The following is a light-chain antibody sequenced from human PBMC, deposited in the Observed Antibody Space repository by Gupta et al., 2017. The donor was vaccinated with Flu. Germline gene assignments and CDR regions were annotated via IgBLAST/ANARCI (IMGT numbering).Light chain of an antibody. Sequence: QSVLTQPPAVSGAPGQRVTISCTGSNSTIGAAYALHWYQQLPGTAPKLLIYGNDNRPSGVPDRFSGSRSGASASLAITGLQAEDEADYYCQSYDSSRNGYVFGTGTKVTVL. V-gene: IGLV1-40*01. CDR3: QSYDSSRNGYV. CDR2: GND. J-gene: IGLJ1*01. CDR1: NSTIGAAYA.